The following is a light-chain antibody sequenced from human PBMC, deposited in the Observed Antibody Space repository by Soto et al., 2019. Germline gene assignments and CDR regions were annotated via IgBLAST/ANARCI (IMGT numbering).Light chain of an antibody. CDR3: QQYGSSPYT. CDR2: GAS. CDR1: QSVSSSY. J-gene: IGKJ2*01. V-gene: IGKV3-20*01. Sequence: EIVLTQSPGTLSLSPGERATLSCRASQSVSSSYLAWYQQKPGQAPRILIYGASSRATCIPDRFSGSGSGTDFTLTISRLEPEDFAVYYCQQYGSSPYTFGQGTKLEIK.